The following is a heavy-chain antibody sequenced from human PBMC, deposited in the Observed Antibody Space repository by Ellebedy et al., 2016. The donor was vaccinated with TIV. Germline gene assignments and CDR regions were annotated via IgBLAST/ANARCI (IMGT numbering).Heavy chain of an antibody. CDR2: ISSSSSTI. J-gene: IGHJ4*02. CDR3: ARVYYDSSGYYVPDGY. Sequence: GGSLRLSCAASGFTLSDYSMNWVRQAPGKGLEWVSYISSSSSTIYYADSVKGRFTISRDNAKNSLYLQMNSLRDEDTAVYYCARVYYDSSGYYVPDGYWGQGTLVTVSS. V-gene: IGHV3-48*02. D-gene: IGHD3-22*01. CDR1: GFTLSDYS.